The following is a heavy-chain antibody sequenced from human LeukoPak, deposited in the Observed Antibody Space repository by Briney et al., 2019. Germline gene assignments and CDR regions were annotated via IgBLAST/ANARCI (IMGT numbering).Heavy chain of an antibody. CDR1: GFTFDDYA. CDR2: ISWNSGST. Sequence: GGSLRLSCAASGFTFDDYAMHWVRQAPGKGLEWVSGISWNSGSTGYADSVKGRFTISRDNAKNSLYLQMNSLRTEDTALYYCAKAGGSYYQYYYMDVWGKGTTVTVSS. D-gene: IGHD1-26*01. CDR3: AKAGGSYYQYYYMDV. V-gene: IGHV3-9*01. J-gene: IGHJ6*03.